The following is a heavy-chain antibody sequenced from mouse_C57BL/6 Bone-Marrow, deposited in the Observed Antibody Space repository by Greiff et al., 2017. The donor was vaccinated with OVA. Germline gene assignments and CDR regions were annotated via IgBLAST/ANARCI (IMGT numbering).Heavy chain of an antibody. CDR1: GYAFSSSW. D-gene: IGHD1-1*02. J-gene: IGHJ2*01. CDR2: IYPGDGDT. Sequence: VQLQQSGPELVKPGASVKISCKASGYAFSSSWMNWVKQRPGKGLEWIGRIYPGDGDTNYNGKFKGKATLTADKSSSTAYMQLSSLTSEDSAVYFCARSYYGWGYFDYWGQGTTLTVSS. CDR3: ARSYYGWGYFDY. V-gene: IGHV1-82*01.